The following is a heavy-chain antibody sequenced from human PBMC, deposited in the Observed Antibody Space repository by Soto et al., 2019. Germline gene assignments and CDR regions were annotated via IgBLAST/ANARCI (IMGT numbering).Heavy chain of an antibody. D-gene: IGHD1-26*01. CDR2: IYYSGST. J-gene: IGHJ6*02. CDR3: GRDSGSPRGYGMDV. V-gene: IGHV4-59*01. Sequence: SETLSLTCTVACGSSSSYYWSWIRQPPGKGLEWIGYIYYSGSTNYNPSLKSRVTISVDTSKNQFSLKLSSVTAADTAVYYCGRDSGSPRGYGMDVWGQGTTVTVSS. CDR1: CGSSSSYY.